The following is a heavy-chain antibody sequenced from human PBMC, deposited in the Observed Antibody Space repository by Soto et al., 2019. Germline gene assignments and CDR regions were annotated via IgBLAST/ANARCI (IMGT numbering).Heavy chain of an antibody. CDR1: GGSFGGYF. CDR2: INHGGIT. J-gene: IGHJ6*02. D-gene: IGHD2-21*02. Sequence: QVQLQQWGAGLLKPSETLSLTCDVYGGSFGGYFWSWIRQPPGKGLEWLGEINHGGITNYNPSLKRRITISVDTSKNQFSLKLSSVTAADAAVYYCARQGAVTVMFYYHGMDVWGQGTSVTVSS. V-gene: IGHV4-34*02. CDR3: ARQGAVTVMFYYHGMDV.